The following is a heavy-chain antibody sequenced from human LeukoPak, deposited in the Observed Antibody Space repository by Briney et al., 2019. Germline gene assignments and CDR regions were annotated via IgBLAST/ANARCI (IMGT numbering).Heavy chain of an antibody. D-gene: IGHD6-13*01. CDR2: INPSGGST. CDR1: GFTFSSYG. Sequence: GRSLRLSCAASGFTFSSYGMHWVRQAPGQGLERMGIINPSGGSTSYAQKFQGRVTMTRDTSTSTVYMELSSLRSEDTAVYYCARGVSSWYSHEKTTFDYWGQGTLVTVSS. J-gene: IGHJ4*02. CDR3: ARGVSSWYSHEKTTFDY. V-gene: IGHV1-46*01.